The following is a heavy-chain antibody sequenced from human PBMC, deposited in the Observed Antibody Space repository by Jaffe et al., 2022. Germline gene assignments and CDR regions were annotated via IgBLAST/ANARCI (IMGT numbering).Heavy chain of an antibody. J-gene: IGHJ4*02. V-gene: IGHV4-59*01. D-gene: IGHD5-12*01. Sequence: QVQLQESGPGLVKPSETLSLTCTVSGGSISSYYWSWIRQPPGKGLEWIGYIYYSGSTNYNPSLKSRVTISVDTSKNQFSLKLSSVTAADTAVYYCARGATRKDADGGYYFDYWGQGTLVTVSS. CDR3: ARGATRKDADGGYYFDY. CDR2: IYYSGST. CDR1: GGSISSYY.